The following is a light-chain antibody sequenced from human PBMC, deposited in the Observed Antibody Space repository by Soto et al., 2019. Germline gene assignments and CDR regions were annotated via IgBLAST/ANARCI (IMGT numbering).Light chain of an antibody. V-gene: IGKV3-11*01. CDR1: QSVSSY. CDR2: DAS. CDR3: QQRSNWPST. Sequence: EIVLTQSPATLSLSPGERATLSCRASQSVSSYLAWYQQKPGQAPRLLIYDASNRATGIPARFSGSGSGPDFTLTISSLEPEDCAVYYCQQRSNWPSTFGGGTKVEIK. J-gene: IGKJ4*01.